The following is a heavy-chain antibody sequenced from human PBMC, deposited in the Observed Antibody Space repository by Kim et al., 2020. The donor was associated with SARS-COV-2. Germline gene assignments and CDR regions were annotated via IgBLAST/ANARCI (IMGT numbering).Heavy chain of an antibody. V-gene: IGHV3-30*02. CDR3: ANLPHSGSNWGDAFDI. Sequence: SVKGRFTISRDNSKNTLYLQMNSLRAEDTAVYYCANLPHSGSNWGDAFDIWGQGTMVTVSS. J-gene: IGHJ3*02. D-gene: IGHD1-26*01.